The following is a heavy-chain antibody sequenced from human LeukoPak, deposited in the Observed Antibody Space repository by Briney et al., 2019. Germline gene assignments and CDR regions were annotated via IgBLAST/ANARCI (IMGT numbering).Heavy chain of an antibody. CDR2: ISYAGSNK. CDR3: ARVYRLENV. D-gene: IGHD1-1*01. V-gene: IGHV3-30-3*01. J-gene: IGHJ6*02. Sequence: GGFLRLSCAASGFTFSSYAMHWVRQAPGKGLEWVAVISYAGSNKYYADSVKGRFTISRDNSKNTLYLQMNSLRDEDTAVYYCARVYRLENVWGQGTTVTVSS. CDR1: GFTFSSYA.